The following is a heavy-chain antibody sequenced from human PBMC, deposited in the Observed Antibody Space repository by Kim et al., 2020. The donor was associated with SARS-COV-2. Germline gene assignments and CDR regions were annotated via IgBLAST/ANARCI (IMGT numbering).Heavy chain of an antibody. CDR3: ARVRRATPPLLWFGDYYYYGMDV. D-gene: IGHD3-10*01. V-gene: IGHV3-48*02. CDR1: GFTFISYS. Sequence: GGSLRLSCAASGFTFISYSMNWVRQAPGKGLEWVSYISSSSSTIYYADSVKGRFTISRDNAKNSLYLQMNSLRDEDTAVYYCARVRRATPPLLWFGDYYYYGMDVWGQGTTVTVSS. CDR2: ISSSSSTI. J-gene: IGHJ6*02.